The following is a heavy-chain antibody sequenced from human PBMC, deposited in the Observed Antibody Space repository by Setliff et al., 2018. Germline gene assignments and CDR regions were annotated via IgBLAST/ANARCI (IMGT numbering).Heavy chain of an antibody. CDR3: ARDGFEIVVVPAAIYYYYYMDV. V-gene: IGHV1-3*01. CDR1: GYTFTSYS. J-gene: IGHJ6*03. CDR2: INAGNGNT. Sequence: ASVKVSCKASGYTFTSYSMHWVRQAPGQSLEWMGWINAGNGNTKYSQKFQGRVTITRDTSASTAYMELSSLRSEDTAVYFCARDGFEIVVVPAAIYYYYYMDVWGKGTTVTVS. D-gene: IGHD2-2*01.